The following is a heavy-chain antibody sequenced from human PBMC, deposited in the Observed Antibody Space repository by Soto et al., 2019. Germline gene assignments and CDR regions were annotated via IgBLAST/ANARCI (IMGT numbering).Heavy chain of an antibody. CDR2: ISYSGSDI. V-gene: IGHV3-11*01. CDR3: ARGILGPAAMFGLFDF. CDR1: GFSFSDYY. J-gene: IGHJ4*02. Sequence: GGSLRLSCAASGFSFSDYYMTWIRQAPGKGLEWVSYISYSGSDIYYADSVKGRFTVSRDNAKNSLYLQMNSLRAEDTAVFYCARGILGPAAMFGLFDFWGQGTLVTVSS. D-gene: IGHD2-2*01.